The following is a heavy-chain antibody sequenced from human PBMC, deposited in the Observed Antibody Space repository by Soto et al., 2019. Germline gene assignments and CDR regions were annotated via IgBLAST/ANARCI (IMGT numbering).Heavy chain of an antibody. CDR1: GASLRGYY. D-gene: IGHD1-1*01. CDR2: IYDTGSS. CDR3: VRDGTKNLRDWFDP. V-gene: IGHV4-4*07. Sequence: SETLSLTCNVSGASLRGYYWSWIRQPPGKGLEWIARIYDTGSSDYNPSLKSRITISVDMSKKQFSLTLRSVTAADTAMYYCVRDGTKNLRDWFDPWGQGILVTVSS. J-gene: IGHJ5*02.